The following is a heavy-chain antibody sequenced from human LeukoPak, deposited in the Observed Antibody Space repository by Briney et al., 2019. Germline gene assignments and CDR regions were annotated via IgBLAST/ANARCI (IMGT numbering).Heavy chain of an antibody. J-gene: IGHJ5*02. Sequence: ASVKVSCKASGYTFTGYYMHWVRQAPGQGLEWMGWINPNSGGTNYAQKFQGRVTMTRDTSISTAYMELNRLRSDDTAVYYCARGPALYDILTGYWFDPWGQGTLVTVSS. V-gene: IGHV1-2*02. CDR1: GYTFTGYY. CDR2: INPNSGGT. D-gene: IGHD3-9*01. CDR3: ARGPALYDILTGYWFDP.